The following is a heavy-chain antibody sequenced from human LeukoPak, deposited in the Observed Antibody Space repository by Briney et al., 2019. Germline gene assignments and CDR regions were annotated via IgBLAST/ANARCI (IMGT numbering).Heavy chain of an antibody. J-gene: IGHJ4*02. V-gene: IGHV1-2*02. CDR3: ARAGGYYWGGPFDY. D-gene: IGHD3-22*01. Sequence: ASVKVSCKASGYTFTSYDINWVRQATGQGLEWMGWINPNSGGTNYAQKFQGRVTMTRDTSISTAYMELSRLRSDDTAVYYCARAGGYYWGGPFDYWGQGTLVTVSS. CDR2: INPNSGGT. CDR1: GYTFTSYD.